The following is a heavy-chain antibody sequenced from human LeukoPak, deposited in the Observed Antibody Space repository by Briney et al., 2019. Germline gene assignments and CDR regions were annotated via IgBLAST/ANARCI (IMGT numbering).Heavy chain of an antibody. Sequence: RASVKVSCKASGYTFTGYYMHWVRQAPGQGLEWMGRIIPIFGTANYAQKFQGRVTITTDESTSTAYMELSSLRSEDTAVYYCARELYCSSTSCYRVLDYWGQGTLVTVSS. CDR1: GYTFTGYY. J-gene: IGHJ4*02. CDR2: IIPIFGTA. V-gene: IGHV1-69*05. D-gene: IGHD2-2*01. CDR3: ARELYCSSTSCYRVLDY.